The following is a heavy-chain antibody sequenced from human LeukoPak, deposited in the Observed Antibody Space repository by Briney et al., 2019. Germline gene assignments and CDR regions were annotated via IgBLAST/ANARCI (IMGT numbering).Heavy chain of an antibody. CDR1: GGSFSGYY. V-gene: IGHV4-34*01. CDR2: INHSGST. CDR3: ARGRLRATTGFYYFDY. Sequence: PSETLSLTCAVYGGSFSGYYWSWIRQPPGKGLEWIGEINHSGSTNYNPSLKSRVTISVDTSKNQFSLKLSSVTAADTAVYYCARGRLRATTGFYYFDYWGQGPWSPSPQ. D-gene: IGHD1-26*01. J-gene: IGHJ4*02.